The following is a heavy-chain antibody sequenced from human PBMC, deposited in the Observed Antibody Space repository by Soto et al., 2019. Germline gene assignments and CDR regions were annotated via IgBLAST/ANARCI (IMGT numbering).Heavy chain of an antibody. J-gene: IGHJ6*02. V-gene: IGHV3-7*03. D-gene: IGHD2-15*01. Sequence: GGSLRLSCTASGFTFSTYWMSWVRQAPGMGLEWVANIGEDGSEKYYVDSVKGRFTISRDNAKNSLYLQMNSLRADDTAVYYCARGSGGHNYYYGMDVWDQGTTVTVSS. CDR1: GFTFSTYW. CDR2: IGEDGSEK. CDR3: ARGSGGHNYYYGMDV.